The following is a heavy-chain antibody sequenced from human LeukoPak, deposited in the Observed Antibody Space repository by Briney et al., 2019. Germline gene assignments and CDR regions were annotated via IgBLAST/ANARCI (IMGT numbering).Heavy chain of an antibody. CDR3: ARLPPLGYCSSTSCHAMHYNYWYFDL. Sequence: PSETLSLTCAVSGYSISSGYYWGWIRQPPGKGLEWIGSIYHSGSTYYNPSLKSRVTISVDTSKNQFSLKLSSVTAADTAVYYCARLPPLGYCSSTSCHAMHYNYWYFDLWGRGTLVTVSS. CDR1: GYSISSGYY. CDR2: IYHSGST. D-gene: IGHD2-2*01. J-gene: IGHJ2*01. V-gene: IGHV4-38-2*01.